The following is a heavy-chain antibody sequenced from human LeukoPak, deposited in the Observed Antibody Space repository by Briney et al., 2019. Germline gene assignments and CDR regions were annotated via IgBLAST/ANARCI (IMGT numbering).Heavy chain of an antibody. CDR1: GGSISSSNW. J-gene: IGHJ4*02. CDR3: ARVPRGVYYFDY. CDR2: IYHSGST. Sequence: SETLSLTCAVSGGSISSSNWWSWVRQPPGKGLEGIGEIYHSGSTYYNPSLKRRVTISVDRSKNQFSLKLSSVTAADTAVYYCARVPRGVYYFDYWGQGTLVTASS. V-gene: IGHV4-4*02.